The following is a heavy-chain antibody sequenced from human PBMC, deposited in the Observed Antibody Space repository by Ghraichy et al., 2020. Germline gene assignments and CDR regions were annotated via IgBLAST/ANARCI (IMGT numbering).Heavy chain of an antibody. J-gene: IGHJ3*02. CDR1: RGSVSSGSYY. D-gene: IGHD2-2*01. V-gene: IGHV4-61*01. Sequence: SETLSLTCTVSRGSVSSGSYYCSWIRQPPGKGREGNGYSHESANTNYNPSRQSPVTISVDTTKNQFSLKLSTATAAATDVYFCARMGCGSARGDHVFEIWGQGTAVTVSS. CDR2: SHESANT. CDR3: ARMGCGSARGDHVFEI.